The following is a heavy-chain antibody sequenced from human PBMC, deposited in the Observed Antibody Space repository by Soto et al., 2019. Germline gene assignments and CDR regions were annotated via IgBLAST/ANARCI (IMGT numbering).Heavy chain of an antibody. V-gene: IGHV1-3*01. Sequence: ASVKVSCKASGYTFTSYAMHWVRQAPGQRLEWMGWINAGNGNTKYSQKFQGRVTITRDTSASTAYMELSSLRSEDTAVYYCARDFTIFVTGGAYNWFDPWGQGTLVTVSS. CDR3: ARDFTIFVTGGAYNWFDP. J-gene: IGHJ5*02. CDR2: INAGNGNT. D-gene: IGHD3-3*01. CDR1: GYTFTSYA.